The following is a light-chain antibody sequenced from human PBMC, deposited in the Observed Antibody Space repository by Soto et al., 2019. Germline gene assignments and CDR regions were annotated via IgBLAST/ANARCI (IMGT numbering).Light chain of an antibody. Sequence: IVMTESPATLSLSPGEKATLSSRASQSISNNFAWFQQKPGQVPRLLIYGASNRATGVSARFSGSGSGTEFTLTISSLQSEDFAVYYCQQYHNWPITFGQGTRLEIK. CDR3: QQYHNWPIT. J-gene: IGKJ5*01. V-gene: IGKV3-15*01. CDR1: QSISNN. CDR2: GAS.